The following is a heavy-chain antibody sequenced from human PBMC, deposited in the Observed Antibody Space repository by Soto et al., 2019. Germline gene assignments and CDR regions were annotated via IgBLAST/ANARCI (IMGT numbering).Heavy chain of an antibody. J-gene: IGHJ4*02. D-gene: IGHD1-1*01. CDR2: INWDGAPT. Sequence: EVQLVESGGVVVQPGGSLKLSCAASGFTFDDYTMHWVRQAPGKGLQWVSLINWDGAPTYYADSVRGRFTISRDNSKHSLFLQMTSLRTEDTAFYYCARGPLSGGYNLNDFDSWGPGTLVTVSS. CDR3: ARGPLSGGYNLNDFDS. V-gene: IGHV3-43*01. CDR1: GFTFDDYT.